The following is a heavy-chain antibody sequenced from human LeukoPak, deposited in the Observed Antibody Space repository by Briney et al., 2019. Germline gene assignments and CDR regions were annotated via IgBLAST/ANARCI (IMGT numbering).Heavy chain of an antibody. CDR3: ARGFRARYFDWLLSPHY. CDR1: GYTHTELS. J-gene: IGHJ4*02. CDR2: FDPEDGET. Sequence: ASVKVSCKVSGYTHTELSMHWVRQAPGKGLEWMGGFDPEDGETIYAQKFQGRVTMTRDTSTSTAYMELSSLRSEDTAVYYCARGFRARYFDWLLSPHYWGQGTLVTVSS. D-gene: IGHD3-9*01. V-gene: IGHV1-24*01.